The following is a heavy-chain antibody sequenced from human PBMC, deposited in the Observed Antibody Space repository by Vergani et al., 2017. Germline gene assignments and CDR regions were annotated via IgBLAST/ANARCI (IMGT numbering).Heavy chain of an antibody. CDR3: ARHTTYTDS. CDR2: IYPADSET. V-gene: IGHV5-51*01. CDR1: EYSFGNYW. J-gene: IGHJ4*02. Sequence: EVELVQSGPEMRKPGESLKISCKGSEYSFGNYWIGWVRQVPGKGLEWMGIIYPADSETRYSPSCQGQVTSSADKSISTAFLQWDSLKASDTALYYCARHTTYTDSWGQGTLVTVSS. D-gene: IGHD1-1*01.